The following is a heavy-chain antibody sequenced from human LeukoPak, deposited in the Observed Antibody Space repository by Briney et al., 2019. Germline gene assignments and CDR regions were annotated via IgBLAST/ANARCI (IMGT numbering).Heavy chain of an antibody. CDR1: GGSISSYY. D-gene: IGHD3-10*01. CDR3: ARVWVDYYGSGSYLYYYYYMDV. J-gene: IGHJ6*03. V-gene: IGHV4-59*01. CDR2: IYYSGST. Sequence: PSETLSLTCTVSGGSISSYYWSWIRQPPGKGLEWIGYIYYSGSTNYNPSLKSRVTISVDTSKNQFSLKLSSVTAADTAVYYCARVWVDYYGSGSYLYYYYYMDVWGKGTTVTISS.